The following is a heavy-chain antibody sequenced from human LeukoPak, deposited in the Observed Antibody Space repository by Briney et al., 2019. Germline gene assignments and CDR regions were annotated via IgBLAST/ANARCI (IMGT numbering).Heavy chain of an antibody. CDR2: IYYSGST. CDR3: ATGVVVTAIIGAFDI. J-gene: IGHJ3*02. Sequence: KSSETLSLTCTVSSGSISSYYWSWIRQPPGKGLEWIGYIYYSGSTNYNPSLKSRVTISVDTSKNQFSLKLSSVTAADTAVYYCATGVVVTAIIGAFDIWGQGTMVTVSS. CDR1: SGSISSYY. D-gene: IGHD2-21*02. V-gene: IGHV4-59*08.